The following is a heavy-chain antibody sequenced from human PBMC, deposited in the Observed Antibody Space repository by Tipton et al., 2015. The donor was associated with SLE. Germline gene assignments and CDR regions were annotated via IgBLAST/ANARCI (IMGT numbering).Heavy chain of an antibody. CDR2: IQYDGTTR. Sequence: SLRLSCVASGLTSFAAGMHWVRQAPGKGLDWVAVIQYDGTTRFYADSVKGRFTISRDNSKKTLYLQMNSLRDEDTGLYYCAKDGDYWGSWSWGQGTLVTVSS. D-gene: IGHD7-27*01. CDR1: GLTSFAAG. J-gene: IGHJ5*02. CDR3: AKDGDYWGSWS. V-gene: IGHV3-30*02.